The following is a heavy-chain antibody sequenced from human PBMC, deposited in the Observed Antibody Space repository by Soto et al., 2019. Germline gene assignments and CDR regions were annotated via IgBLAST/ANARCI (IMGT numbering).Heavy chain of an antibody. CDR3: ATSGLRRPHNPYRYYGLDV. D-gene: IGHD1-1*01. J-gene: IGHJ6*02. Sequence: QVQLVQSGAEVKKPGSSVKVFCKASGGSFNNYVITWVRQAPGQGLEWLGGFIPMFGTSNYAEKFQGRVTITADKSTNTATMGLSSLTSEDTAAYYCATSGLRRPHNPYRYYGLDVWGQGTTVTVSS. CDR1: GGSFNNYV. V-gene: IGHV1-69*06. CDR2: FIPMFGTS.